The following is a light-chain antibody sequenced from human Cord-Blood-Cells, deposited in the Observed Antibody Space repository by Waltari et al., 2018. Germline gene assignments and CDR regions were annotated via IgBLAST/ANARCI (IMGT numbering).Light chain of an antibody. CDR2: RNN. Sequence: QAGLTQPPSVSKGLRQTATLTCTGNSNIVGNQGAAWLQQHQGHPPKLLSYRNNNLPSGISERFSASRSGNTASLTITGLQPEDEADYYCSALHSSLSAVVFGGGTKLTVL. V-gene: IGLV10-54*02. CDR1: SNIVGNQG. CDR3: SALHSSLSAVV. J-gene: IGLJ2*01.